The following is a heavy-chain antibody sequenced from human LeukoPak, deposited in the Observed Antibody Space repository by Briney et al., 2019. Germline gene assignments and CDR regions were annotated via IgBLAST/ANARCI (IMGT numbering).Heavy chain of an antibody. Sequence: SETLSLTCTVSGVSISSSSYYWGWIRQPPGKGLEWIGSIYYSGSTYYNPSLKSRVTISVDTSKNQFSLKLSSVTAADTAVYYCARRGGDYEIDPWGQGTLVTVSS. D-gene: IGHD4-17*01. CDR3: ARRGGDYEIDP. J-gene: IGHJ5*02. V-gene: IGHV4-39*01. CDR1: GVSISSSSYY. CDR2: IYYSGST.